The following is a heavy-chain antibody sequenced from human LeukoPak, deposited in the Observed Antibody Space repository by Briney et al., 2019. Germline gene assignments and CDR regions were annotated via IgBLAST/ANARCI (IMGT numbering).Heavy chain of an antibody. J-gene: IGHJ5*02. CDR2: IYSGGST. Sequence: EPGGSLRLSCAASGFTVSSNYMSWVRQAPGKGLEWVSVIYSGGSTYYADSVKGRFTISRDNSKNTLYLQMNSLRAEDTAVYYCARDQRLYSGSYWGHILAASWFDPWGQGTLVTVSS. CDR3: ARDQRLYSGSYWGHILAASWFDP. CDR1: GFTVSSNY. D-gene: IGHD1-26*01. V-gene: IGHV3-66*01.